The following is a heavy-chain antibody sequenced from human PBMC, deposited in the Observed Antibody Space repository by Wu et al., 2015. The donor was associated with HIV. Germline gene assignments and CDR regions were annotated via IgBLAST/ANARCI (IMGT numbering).Heavy chain of an antibody. D-gene: IGHD3-22*01. CDR1: GHTFIGYY. J-gene: IGHJ4*02. Sequence: QVQLVQSGAEVKKPGASVKVSCKASGHTFIGYYIHWVRQAPGQGLEWMGWINPLFGTTRHAQKFQDRITITTDEAKTIVYLELDSLRFDDTAVYYCASERGGGITYDSSGPLDYWGQGTLGHVSS. CDR3: ASERGGGITYDSSGPLDY. CDR2: INPLFGTT. V-gene: IGHV1-2*02.